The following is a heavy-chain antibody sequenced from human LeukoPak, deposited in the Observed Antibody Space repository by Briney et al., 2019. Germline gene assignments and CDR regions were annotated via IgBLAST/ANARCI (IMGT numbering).Heavy chain of an antibody. CDR2: IYSGGST. Sequence: GGSLRLSCAASGFTVSSNYMSWVRQAPGKGLEWVSVIYSGGSTYYADSVKGRFTISRGNSKNTLYLQMNSLRAEDTAVYYCARDAPSQYYYYGMDVWGQGTTVTVSS. CDR1: GFTVSSNY. V-gene: IGHV3-66*02. CDR3: ARDAPSQYYYYGMDV. J-gene: IGHJ6*02.